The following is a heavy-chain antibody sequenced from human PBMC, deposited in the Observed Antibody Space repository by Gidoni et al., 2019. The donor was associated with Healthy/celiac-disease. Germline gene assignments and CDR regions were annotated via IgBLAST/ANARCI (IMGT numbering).Heavy chain of an antibody. Sequence: QVQLGQSGAEVQTPGASVKVSCKPPGYTFTGYYMHWVRQSPGQGLECMGWINPNSGGTNYAQKFQGWVTMTRDTSISTAYMELSRLRSDDTAVYYCARGSDSYGPLGMDVWGQGTTVTVSS. J-gene: IGHJ6*02. CDR2: INPNSGGT. CDR1: GYTFTGYY. V-gene: IGHV1-2*04. D-gene: IGHD5-18*01. CDR3: ARGSDSYGPLGMDV.